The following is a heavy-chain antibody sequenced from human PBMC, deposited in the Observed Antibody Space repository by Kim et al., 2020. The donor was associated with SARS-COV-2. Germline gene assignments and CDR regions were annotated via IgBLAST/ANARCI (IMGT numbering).Heavy chain of an antibody. CDR3: ARARPRRFGELPHPFDY. CDR1: GGSISSYY. Sequence: SETLSLTCTVSGGSISSYYWSWIRQPPGKGLEWIGYIYYSGSTNYNPSLKSRVTISVDTSKNQFSLKLSSVTAADTAVYYCARARPRRFGELPHPFDYWGQGTLVTVSS. D-gene: IGHD3-10*01. J-gene: IGHJ4*02. CDR2: IYYSGST. V-gene: IGHV4-59*13.